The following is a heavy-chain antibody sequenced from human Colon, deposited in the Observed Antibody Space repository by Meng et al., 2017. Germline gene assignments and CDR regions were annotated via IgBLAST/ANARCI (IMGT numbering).Heavy chain of an antibody. Sequence: EVQLVGSGGGLVEPGGSLRLSFTGSGFSFTNAYMSWVRQAPGKGPEWVGRIKNKADGGTTDYTAPLKDRFSISRDDSKNTVYLQMNSLKTEDTALYYCATYGSGHPAGGQGTLVTVSS. V-gene: IGHV3-15*01. CDR1: GFSFTNAY. CDR3: ATYGSGHPA. J-gene: IGHJ4*02. D-gene: IGHD6-19*01. CDR2: IKNKADGGTT.